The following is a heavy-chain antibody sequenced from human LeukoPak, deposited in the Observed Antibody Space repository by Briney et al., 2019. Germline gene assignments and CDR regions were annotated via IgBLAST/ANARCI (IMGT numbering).Heavy chain of an antibody. CDR2: IYPGDSDT. D-gene: IGHD6-19*01. V-gene: IGHV5-51*01. CDR1: GYSFTSYW. J-gene: IGHJ1*01. Sequence: KSGESLKISCKGSGYSFTSYWIGWVRQMPGKGLEWMGIIYPGDSDTRYSPSFQGQVTISADKSISTAYLHWSSLKASDTAMYYCAIIIVGYISSSHFHHWGQGTLVTVSS. CDR3: AIIIVGYISSSHFHH.